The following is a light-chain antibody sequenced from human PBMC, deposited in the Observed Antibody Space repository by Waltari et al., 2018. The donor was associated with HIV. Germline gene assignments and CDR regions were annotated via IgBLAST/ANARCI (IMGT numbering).Light chain of an antibody. Sequence: QSALTQPASVSGSPGQSITISCTGTSSNVGSDDLVSWYQQTPGEAPKLIIYAVPKRPSGVPHRFSGSKSGTTASLTISGLQAEDEADYYCCSCPRSGIRYVFGTGTKVTVL. J-gene: IGLJ1*01. CDR2: AVP. V-gene: IGLV2-23*02. CDR1: SSNVGSDDL. CDR3: CSCPRSGIRYV.